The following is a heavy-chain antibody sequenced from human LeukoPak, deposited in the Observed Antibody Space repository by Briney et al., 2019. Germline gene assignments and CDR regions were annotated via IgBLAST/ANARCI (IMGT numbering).Heavy chain of an antibody. V-gene: IGHV1-2*02. J-gene: IGHJ4*02. Sequence: ASVKVSCKASGYTFTGYYMHWVRQAPGQGLEWMGWINPNSGGTNYVQKLQGRVTMTTDTSTSTAYMELRSLRSDDTAIYYCAREYYDFWSGYGYWGQGTLVTVSS. CDR2: INPNSGGT. D-gene: IGHD3-3*01. CDR3: AREYYDFWSGYGY. CDR1: GYTFTGYY.